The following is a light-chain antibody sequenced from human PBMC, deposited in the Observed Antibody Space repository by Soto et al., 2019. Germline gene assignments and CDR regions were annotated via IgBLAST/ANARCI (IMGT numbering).Light chain of an antibody. CDR2: GAS. J-gene: IGKJ1*01. CDR3: QQRSDWPPWT. V-gene: IGKV3D-20*02. Sequence: EIVLTQSPGTLSLSPGERATLSCRASQSVSSNYLAWYQQTPGQAPRLLIYGASSRATGIPDRFSGSGSGTDFTLTISRLEPEDFAVYYCQQRSDWPPWTFGQGTKVEIK. CDR1: QSVSSNY.